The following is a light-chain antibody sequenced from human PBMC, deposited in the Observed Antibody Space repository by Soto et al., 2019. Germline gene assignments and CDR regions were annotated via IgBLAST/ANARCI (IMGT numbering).Light chain of an antibody. V-gene: IGKV3-20*01. CDR2: GAS. Sequence: EIVLTQSPGTLSLSPGERATLSCRASQSVSSSYLAWYQQKPGQAPRLLIYGASSRATGIPDTFSGSGSGTDFTLTISRLEPEDFPVYYCQQYGSSPSTFGQGTKLEIK. J-gene: IGKJ2*02. CDR1: QSVSSSY. CDR3: QQYGSSPST.